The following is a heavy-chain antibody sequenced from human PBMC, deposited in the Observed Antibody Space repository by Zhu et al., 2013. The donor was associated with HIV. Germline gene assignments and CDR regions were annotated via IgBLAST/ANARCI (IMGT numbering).Heavy chain of an antibody. CDR3: ASKSFQYYYVGNYYYGMDV. V-gene: IGHV1-69*06. CDR1: GGTFSSYA. CDR2: IIPIFGTA. Sequence: QVQLVQSGAEVKKPGSSVKVSCKASGGTFSSYAISWVRQAPGQGLEWMGGIIPIFGTANYAQKFQGRVTITADKSTSTAYMELSSLRSEDTAVYYCASKSFQYYYVGNYYYGMDVWGQGTTVTVSS. J-gene: IGHJ6*02. D-gene: IGHD3-10*02.